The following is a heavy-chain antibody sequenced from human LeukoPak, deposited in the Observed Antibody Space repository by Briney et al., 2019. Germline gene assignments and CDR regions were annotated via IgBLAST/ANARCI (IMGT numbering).Heavy chain of an antibody. CDR2: IYYSDVA. CDR3: ARGGGSAWYLDY. J-gene: IGHJ4*02. D-gene: IGHD6-19*01. CDR1: GVSISHYY. Sequence: RASETLSLTCTVSGVSISHYYWTWIRQPPGKGLEWIGYIYYSDVANYNPSLKSRVSISVDTSKNQFSLKLTSVTAADTAVYYCARGGGSAWYLDYWGQGTLVTVSS. V-gene: IGHV4-59*12.